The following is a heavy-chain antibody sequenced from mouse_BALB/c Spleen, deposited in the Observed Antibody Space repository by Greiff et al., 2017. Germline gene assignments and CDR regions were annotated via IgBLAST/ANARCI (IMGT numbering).Heavy chain of an antibody. CDR1: GFTFSSYA. CDR3: ARLLLRSWYFDV. D-gene: IGHD1-1*01. Sequence: EVKLMESGGGLVKPGGSLKLSCAASGFTFSSYAMSWVRQTPEKRLEWVASISSGGSTYYPDSVKGRFTISRDNARNILYLQMSSLRSEDTAMYYCARLLLRSWYFDVWGAGTTVTVSS. CDR2: ISSGGST. V-gene: IGHV5-6-5*01. J-gene: IGHJ1*01.